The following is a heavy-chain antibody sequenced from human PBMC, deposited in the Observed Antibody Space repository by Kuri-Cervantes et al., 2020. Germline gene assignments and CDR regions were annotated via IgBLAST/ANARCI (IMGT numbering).Heavy chain of an antibody. CDR2: ISWNGGSI. CDR1: GFTFDDYA. CDR3: AKDFYNYFDH. V-gene: IGHV3-9*01. Sequence: SLKISCAASGFTFDDYAMHWVRQAPGKGLEWVSDISWNGGSIDYADSVRGRFRISRDNPKNTLYLQMNSLRDEDTAVYYCAKDFYNYFDHWGQGTQVTVSS. J-gene: IGHJ4*02. D-gene: IGHD5-24*01.